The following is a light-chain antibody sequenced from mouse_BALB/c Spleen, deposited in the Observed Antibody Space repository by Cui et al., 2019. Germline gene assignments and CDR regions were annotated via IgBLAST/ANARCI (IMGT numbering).Light chain of an antibody. CDR1: WSGSY. J-gene: IGKJ1*01. CDR2: STS. CDR3: HQWSSYSWT. V-gene: IGKV4-80*01. Sequence: QIVVTQSPAIMSASLGGEVTLTTSASWSGSYMHWYQQKSGTSPKLLIYSTSNLASGVPSRFSGGGSGTFYSLTTSSVEAEDAADYYCHQWSSYSWTFGGGTKLEIK.